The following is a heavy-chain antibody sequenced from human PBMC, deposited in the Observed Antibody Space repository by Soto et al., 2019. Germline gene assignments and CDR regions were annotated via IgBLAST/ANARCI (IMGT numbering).Heavy chain of an antibody. D-gene: IGHD6-6*01. CDR3: AKDLGSSSSVGMDV. CDR2: ISWNSGSI. J-gene: IGHJ6*02. V-gene: IGHV3-9*01. Sequence: EVQLVESGGGLVQPGRSLRLSCAASGFTFDDYAMHWVRQAPGKGLEWVSGISWNSGSIGDADSVKGRFTISRDNAKNSLYLQMNSLRAEDTALYYCAKDLGSSSSVGMDVWGQGTTVTVS. CDR1: GFTFDDYA.